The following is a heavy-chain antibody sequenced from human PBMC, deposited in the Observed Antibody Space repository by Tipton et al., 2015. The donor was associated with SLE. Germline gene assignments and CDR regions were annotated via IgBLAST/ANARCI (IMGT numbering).Heavy chain of an antibody. J-gene: IGHJ4*02. CDR1: AGSISSGNYY. CDR2: IYTSGTT. CDR3: AREGITIFGVFQR. Sequence: TLSLTCTVSAGSISSGNYYWSWIRQSAGKGLEWIGQIYTSGTTSYNPSLQSRVTISLDKSKNQFSLKLTSVTAADTAVYFCAREGITIFGVFQRWGQGTQVSVSS. D-gene: IGHD3-3*01. V-gene: IGHV4-61*09.